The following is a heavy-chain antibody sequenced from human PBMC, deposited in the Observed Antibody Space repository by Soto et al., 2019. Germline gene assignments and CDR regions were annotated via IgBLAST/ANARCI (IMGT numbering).Heavy chain of an antibody. J-gene: IGHJ6*02. D-gene: IGHD2-15*01. V-gene: IGHV1-8*01. CDR2: MNPGNNQH. Sequence: ASVKVSCKTSGYSFTDYDIHWVRQAAGQGLEWMGWMNPGNNQHVYTQKFRGRVTVSTDTSITTTYMELSSLTSEDTAVYYCARVVGVRQPPLLGRNNYYYGMDVWGQGTTVTVS. CDR3: ARVVGVRQPPLLGRNNYYYGMDV. CDR1: GYSFTDYD.